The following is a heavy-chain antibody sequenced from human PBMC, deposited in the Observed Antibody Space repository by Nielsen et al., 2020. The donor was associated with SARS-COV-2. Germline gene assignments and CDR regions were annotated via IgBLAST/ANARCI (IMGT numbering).Heavy chain of an antibody. CDR1: GFTFSSFH. CDR2: ITNDERGT. D-gene: IGHD5-12*01. J-gene: IGHJ5*02. CDR3: ARLNSAYAA. V-gene: IGHV3-74*01. Sequence: GESLKISCAASGFTFSSFHMHWVRQAPGKGLVWVSRITNDERGTTYADSVKGRFTIFRDNAKNTLYLQMNSLRAEDTAVYYCARLNSAYAAWGQGTLVTVSS.